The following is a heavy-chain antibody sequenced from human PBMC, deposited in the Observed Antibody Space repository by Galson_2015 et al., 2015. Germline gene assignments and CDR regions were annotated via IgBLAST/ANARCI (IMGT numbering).Heavy chain of an antibody. Sequence: SVKVSCKASGYTFTSYAMHWVRQAPGQRLEWMGWINAGNGNTKYSQKFQGRVTITRDTSASTAYMELSSLRSEDTAVYYCARDFQYYYDSSGYYPDWYFGLWGRGTLVPGSS. J-gene: IGHJ2*01. CDR2: INAGNGNT. V-gene: IGHV1-3*01. D-gene: IGHD3-22*01. CDR3: ARDFQYYYDSSGYYPDWYFGL. CDR1: GYTFTSYA.